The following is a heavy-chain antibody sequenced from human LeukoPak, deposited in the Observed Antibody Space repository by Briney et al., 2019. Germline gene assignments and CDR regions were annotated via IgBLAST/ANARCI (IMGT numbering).Heavy chain of an antibody. J-gene: IGHJ6*03. V-gene: IGHV1-69*13. CDR2: IIPIFGTA. CDR1: GGTFSSYA. D-gene: IGHD5-18*01. CDR3: ASPDVDTNYYYYMDV. Sequence: SVKVSCKASGGTFSSYAISWVRQAPGQGLEWMGGIIPIFGTANFAQKFQGRVTITADESTSTAYMELSSLRSEDTAVYYCASPDVDTNYYYYMDVWGKGTTVTVSS.